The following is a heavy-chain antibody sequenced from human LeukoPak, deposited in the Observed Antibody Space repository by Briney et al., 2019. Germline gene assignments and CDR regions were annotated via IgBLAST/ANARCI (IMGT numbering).Heavy chain of an antibody. CDR2: IYPGDSDT. Sequence: GESLKISCKGSGYSFTTYWFGWVRQMPGKGLKCLGIIYPGDSDTRYSPSFQGQVTISADKSINTAYLQWSSLKASDTAMYYCARLGTYWSNYYFEYWGQGTLVTVSS. CDR1: GYSFTTYW. D-gene: IGHD3-10*01. V-gene: IGHV5-51*01. J-gene: IGHJ4*02. CDR3: ARLGTYWSNYYFEY.